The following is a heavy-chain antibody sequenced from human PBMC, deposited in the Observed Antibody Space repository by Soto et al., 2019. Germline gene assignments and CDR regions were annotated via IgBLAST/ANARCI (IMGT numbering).Heavy chain of an antibody. CDR3: ATSPYSYDTSGYLDY. V-gene: IGHV1-69*12. CDR1: GGTFSNYA. Sequence: QVQLVQSGAEVKKPGSSVTVSCRASGGTFSNYAINWVRQAPGQGLEWMAGIIPLFGTTNYAQKFQDRVTITADESTSTAYMELTSLRSEDTAVFYCATSPYSYDTSGYLDYWGQGTLVTVSS. J-gene: IGHJ4*02. CDR2: IIPLFGTT. D-gene: IGHD3-22*01.